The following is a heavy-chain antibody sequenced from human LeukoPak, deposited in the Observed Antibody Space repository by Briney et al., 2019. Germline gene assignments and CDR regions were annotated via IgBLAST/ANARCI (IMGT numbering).Heavy chain of an antibody. CDR2: IIPIFGTA. Sequence: SVKVSCKASGGTFSSYAISWVRQAPGQGLEWMGGIIPIFGTANYAQKFQGRVTITADESTSTAYMELSSLRAEDTAVYYCARSGVHYYGSGSYSGYFDYWGQGTLVTVSS. CDR1: GGTFSSYA. D-gene: IGHD3-10*01. CDR3: ARSGVHYYGSGSYSGYFDY. V-gene: IGHV1-69*13. J-gene: IGHJ4*02.